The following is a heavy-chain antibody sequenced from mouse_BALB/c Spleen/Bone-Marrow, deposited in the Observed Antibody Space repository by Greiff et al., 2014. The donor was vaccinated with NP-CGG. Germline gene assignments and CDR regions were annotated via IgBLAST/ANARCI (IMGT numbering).Heavy chain of an antibody. D-gene: IGHD2-1*01. CDR3: ARDKNYGSYWYFDV. CDR2: IRNKANGYTT. J-gene: IGHJ1*01. V-gene: IGHV7-3*02. Sequence: GQLKGSGGGLVQPGGSLRLSCATSGITFTDYYMSWVRPPPGKALEWLGFIRNKANGYTTEYSASVKGRFTISRDNSQSILYLQMNTLRAEDSATYYCARDKNYGSYWYFDVWGAGTTVTVSS. CDR1: GITFTDYY.